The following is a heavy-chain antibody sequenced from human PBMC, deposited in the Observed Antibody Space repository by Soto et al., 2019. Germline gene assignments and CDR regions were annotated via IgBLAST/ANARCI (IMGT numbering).Heavy chain of an antibody. CDR2: IDHNGVA. CDR1: GDSISSSKW. V-gene: IGHV4-4*02. J-gene: IGHJ6*02. Sequence: QMQLQESGPGVVKPSGTLSLTCGVSGDSISSSKWWTWVRQTPEKGLEWIGKIDHNGVANYNPSLEGRVTISKDNSKNQIFLKVTSVTAADSAVYYCARMNRDYYYYGMDVWGQGATVTVSS. CDR3: ARMNRDYYYYGMDV.